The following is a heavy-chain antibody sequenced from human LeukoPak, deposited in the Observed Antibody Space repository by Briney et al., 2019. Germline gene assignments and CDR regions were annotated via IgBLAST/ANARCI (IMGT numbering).Heavy chain of an antibody. CDR3: AKALGPFGDYADY. Sequence: PGGSLRLSCAASGFTLSDYYMDWVRQVPGKGLEWVGRTRNRANSYTTEYAASVKGRFTISRDDSKNSLYLQMNSLRAEDTAVYYCAKALGPFGDYADYWGQGTLVTVSS. D-gene: IGHD4-17*01. CDR1: GFTLSDYY. V-gene: IGHV3-72*01. CDR2: TRNRANSYTT. J-gene: IGHJ4*02.